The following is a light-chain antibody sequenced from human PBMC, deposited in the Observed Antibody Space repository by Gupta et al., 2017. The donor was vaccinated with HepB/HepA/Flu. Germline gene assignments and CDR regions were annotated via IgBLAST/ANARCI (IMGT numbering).Light chain of an antibody. CDR2: AAS. Sequence: IQMTQSPSSLSASVGDRVTITCRASQNISSYLNWYQQKPGKAPKLLIYAASSVQSGVPSRFSGSGSGTDFTLTISRLQPEDFANYYCQQSYSTLWTFGQGTKVEIK. CDR3: QQSYSTLWT. V-gene: IGKV1-39*01. J-gene: IGKJ1*01. CDR1: QNISSY.